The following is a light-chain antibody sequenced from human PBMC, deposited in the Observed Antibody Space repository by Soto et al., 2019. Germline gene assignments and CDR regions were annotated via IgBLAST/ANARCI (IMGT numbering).Light chain of an antibody. CDR1: QGISSY. Sequence: AIRMTQSPSSFSASTVDRVTITGLASQGISSYLAWYQQKPGKAPELLIYAVSYLQSGVPSRFSGSGSGTDFTLTISSLQPEDFATYFCKQSSAFPLTFGGGTKVDIK. V-gene: IGKV1-8*01. CDR2: AVS. CDR3: KQSSAFPLT. J-gene: IGKJ4*01.